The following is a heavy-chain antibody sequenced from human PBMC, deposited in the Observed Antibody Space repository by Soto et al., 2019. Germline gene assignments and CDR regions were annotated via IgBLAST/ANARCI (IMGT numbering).Heavy chain of an antibody. CDR3: AKGEYSSSSLDY. V-gene: IGHV3-30*18. CDR2: ISYDGSNK. Sequence: LRLSCAASGFTFSSYGMHWVRQAPGKGLEWVAVISYDGSNKYYADSVKGRFTISRDNSKNTLYLQMNSLRAEDTAVYYCAKGEYSSSSLDYWGQGTLVTVSS. CDR1: GFTFSSYG. D-gene: IGHD6-6*01. J-gene: IGHJ4*02.